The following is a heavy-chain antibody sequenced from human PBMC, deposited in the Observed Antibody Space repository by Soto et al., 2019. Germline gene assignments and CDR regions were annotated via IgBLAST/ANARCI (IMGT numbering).Heavy chain of an antibody. J-gene: IGHJ6*02. V-gene: IGHV4-34*01. D-gene: IGHD3-10*01. CDR3: ARAFLLLWFGESMDV. CDR1: GGSFSGYY. CDR2: INHSGST. Sequence: PSETLSLTCAVYGGSFSGYYWSWIRQPPGKGLEWIGEINHSGSTNYNPSLKSRVTISVDTSKNQFSLKLSSVTAADTAVYYCARAFLLLWFGESMDVWGQGTTVTVSS.